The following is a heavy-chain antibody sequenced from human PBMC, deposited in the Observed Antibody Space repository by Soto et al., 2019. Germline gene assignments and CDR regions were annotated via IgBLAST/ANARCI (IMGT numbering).Heavy chain of an antibody. Sequence: QVQLVESGGGVVQPGRSLRLSCAASGFTFSSYGMHWVRQAPGKGLEWVAVISYDGSSKYYADSVKGRFTISRDNSKNTLYLEMNSLRSDDTAVYYCTGEGSSGYWGQGTLVTVSS. CDR3: TGEGSSGY. D-gene: IGHD2-8*02. J-gene: IGHJ4*02. CDR1: GFTFSSYG. V-gene: IGHV3-30*03. CDR2: ISYDGSSK.